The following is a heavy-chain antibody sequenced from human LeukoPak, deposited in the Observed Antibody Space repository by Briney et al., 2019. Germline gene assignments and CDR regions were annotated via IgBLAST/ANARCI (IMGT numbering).Heavy chain of an antibody. CDR1: GFTFSSYN. J-gene: IGHJ4*02. CDR2: ISSSSSYI. D-gene: IGHD3-22*01. Sequence: GGSLRLXCAASGFTFSSYNMNWVRQAPGKGLEWVSSISSSSSYIYYADSVKGRFTISRDNAKNSLYLQMNSLRAEDTAVYYCARDLGYYDSSGYFDYWGQGTLVTVSS. CDR3: ARDLGYYDSSGYFDY. V-gene: IGHV3-21*01.